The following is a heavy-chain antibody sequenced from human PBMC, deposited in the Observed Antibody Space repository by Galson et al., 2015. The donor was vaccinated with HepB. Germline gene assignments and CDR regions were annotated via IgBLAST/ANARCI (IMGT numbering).Heavy chain of an antibody. CDR3: ARHQRGYSGYSRTLYRTDWHFDY. D-gene: IGHD5-12*01. CDR1: GGSISSSSYY. CDR2: IYYVGST. V-gene: IGHV4-39*01. J-gene: IGHJ4*02. Sequence: SETLSLTCTVSGGSISSSSYYWGWIRQAPGKGLEWIGNIYYVGSTFHNPSLESRVPISVDTSKNQFSLRLRSVTAADSAVYYCARHQRGYSGYSRTLYRTDWHFDYWGQGTLVTVSS.